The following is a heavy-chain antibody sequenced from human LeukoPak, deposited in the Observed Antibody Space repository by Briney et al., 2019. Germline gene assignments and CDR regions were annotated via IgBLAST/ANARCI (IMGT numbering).Heavy chain of an antibody. CDR2: ISYDGSNK. CDR3: AAVPAVPEGFFDY. J-gene: IGHJ4*02. V-gene: IGHV3-30*03. CDR1: GFTFSSYG. D-gene: IGHD2-2*01. Sequence: PGRSLRLSCAASGFTFSSYGMHWVRQAPGKGLEWVAVISYDGSNKYYADSVKGRFTISRDNSKNTLYLQMNSLRAEDTAVYYCAAVPAVPEGFFDYWGQGTLVTVSS.